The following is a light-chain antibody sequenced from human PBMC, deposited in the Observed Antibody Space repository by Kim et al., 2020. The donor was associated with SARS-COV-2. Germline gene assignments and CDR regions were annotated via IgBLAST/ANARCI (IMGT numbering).Light chain of an antibody. V-gene: IGLV4-69*01. CDR3: QTWGTGIAV. CDR2: LNSDGSH. J-gene: IGLJ7*01. CDR1: VGHSGYA. Sequence: SSKLTCTLGVGHSGYAIALHQQQPEKGPRYLMKLNSDGSHSKGDGIPDRFSGSSSGAERYLTISSLQSEDEADYYCQTWGTGIAVFGGGTQLTVL.